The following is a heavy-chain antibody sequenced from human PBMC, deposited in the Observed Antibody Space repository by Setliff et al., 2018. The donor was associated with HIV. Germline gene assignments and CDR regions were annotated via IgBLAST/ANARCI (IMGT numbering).Heavy chain of an antibody. J-gene: IGHJ6*03. D-gene: IGHD6-25*01. CDR3: ARGSGWQYYYYYYMDV. V-gene: IGHV4-59*01. CDR1: GGSISSYY. Sequence: SETLSLTCTVSGGSISSYYWSWIRQPPGKGLEWIGYIYYSGSTNYNPSLKSRVTISVDTSKNRFSLKLSSVTAADTAVYYCARGSGWQYYYYYYMDVWGKGTTVTVSS. CDR2: IYYSGST.